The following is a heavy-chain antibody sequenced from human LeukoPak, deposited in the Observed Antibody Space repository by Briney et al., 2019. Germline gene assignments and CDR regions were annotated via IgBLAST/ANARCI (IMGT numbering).Heavy chain of an antibody. D-gene: IGHD6-13*01. CDR2: INHSGST. Sequence: SETLSLTCAVYGGSFSGYYWSWIRQPPGKGLEWIGEINHSGSTNYNPSLKSRVTISVDTSKNQFSLKLSSVTAADTAVYYCARGRLIAAAGLGYWGQGTLVTVSS. CDR3: ARGRLIAAAGLGY. V-gene: IGHV4-34*01. J-gene: IGHJ4*02. CDR1: GGSFSGYY.